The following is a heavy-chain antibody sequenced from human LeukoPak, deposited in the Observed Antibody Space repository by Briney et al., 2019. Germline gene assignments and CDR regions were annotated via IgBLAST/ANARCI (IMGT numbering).Heavy chain of an antibody. J-gene: IGHJ4*02. CDR3: ARKTDSGGQGDY. D-gene: IGHD3-22*01. V-gene: IGHV3-66*01. Sequence: GGSLRLSCAASGFNINYYYMSWVRQSPGKGLEWVSVIYSDGTTYYTDSVKGRFTISRDNSKSTLYLQMTSLRAEDTAVYYCARKTDSGGQGDYWGPGTLVTVSS. CDR2: IYSDGTT. CDR1: GFNINYYY.